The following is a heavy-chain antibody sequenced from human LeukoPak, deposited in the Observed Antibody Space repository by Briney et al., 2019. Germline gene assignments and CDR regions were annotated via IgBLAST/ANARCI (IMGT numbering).Heavy chain of an antibody. CDR1: GGSIGSSSYY. Sequence: SETLSLTCTVSGGSIGSSSYYWGWIRQPPGKGLEWIGSIYYSGSAYHNPSLKSRVTISVDTSKKQFSLKLSSVTAADTAVYYCARENYYDSSGTFDYWGQGTLVTVSS. CDR2: IYYSGSA. J-gene: IGHJ4*02. D-gene: IGHD3-22*01. V-gene: IGHV4-39*02. CDR3: ARENYYDSSGTFDY.